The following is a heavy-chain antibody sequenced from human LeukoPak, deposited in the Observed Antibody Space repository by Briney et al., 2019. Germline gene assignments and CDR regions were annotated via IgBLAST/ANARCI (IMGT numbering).Heavy chain of an antibody. CDR3: GKGSLAVPATPLDF. J-gene: IGHJ4*02. D-gene: IGHD2-15*01. V-gene: IGHV3-11*01. CDR1: GFDFSNSF. CDR2: ISSRSTTI. Sequence: GGSLRPSCTASGFDFSNSFMTWVRQAPGRGLEWISYISSRSTTIYYADSVKGRFTISRDNGKNTVYLQMNNLRVDDTAVFYCGKGSLAVPATPLDFWGQGTLVTVSS.